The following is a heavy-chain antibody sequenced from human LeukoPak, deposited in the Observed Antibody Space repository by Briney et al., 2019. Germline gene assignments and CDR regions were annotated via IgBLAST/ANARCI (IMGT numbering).Heavy chain of an antibody. CDR1: GYTFTSYG. V-gene: IGHV1-18*01. D-gene: IGHD6-13*01. CDR3: AFDSSSWKRGSY. CDR2: ISAYNGNT. J-gene: IGHJ4*02. Sequence: GASVKVSCKASGYTFTSYGISWVRQAPGQGLEWMGWISAYNGNTNYAQKLQGRVTITTDTSTSTAYMELRSLRSDDTAVYYCAFDSSSWKRGSYWGQGTLVTVSS.